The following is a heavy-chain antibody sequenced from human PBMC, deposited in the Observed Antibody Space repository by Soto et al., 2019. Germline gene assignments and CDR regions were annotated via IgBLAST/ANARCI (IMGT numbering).Heavy chain of an antibody. CDR2: MSSGGGSV. CDR1: GFTFSDEY. D-gene: IGHD2-15*01. J-gene: IGHJ5*02. CDR3: ARASSPRGPWLDL. V-gene: IGHV3-11*01. Sequence: QGQLVESGGGLVKPGGSLRLSCAASGFTFSDEYMSWIRQAPGKGLEWVSYMSSGGGSVYYADSVEGRFTISRDNAKKSLYLQMNSLSADDTAVYYCARASSPRGPWLDLWGQGTLVTVSS.